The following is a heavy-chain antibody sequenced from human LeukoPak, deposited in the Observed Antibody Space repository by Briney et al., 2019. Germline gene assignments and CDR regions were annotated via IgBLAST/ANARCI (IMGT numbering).Heavy chain of an antibody. J-gene: IGHJ4*02. Sequence: GGSLRLSCAASGFAVSSNYMNWVRQAPGKGLEWVSTISAAGDTTYYADSLKDRFTISRDNSNNMVYLQMDSLGAEDTALYYCAKTYTNSWYSFDCWGQGTLVTVSS. V-gene: IGHV3-23*01. CDR1: GFAVSSNY. D-gene: IGHD6-13*01. CDR3: AKTYTNSWYSFDC. CDR2: ISAAGDTT.